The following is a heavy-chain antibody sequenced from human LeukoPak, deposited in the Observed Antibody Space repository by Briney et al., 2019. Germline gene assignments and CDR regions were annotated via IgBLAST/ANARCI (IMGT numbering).Heavy chain of an antibody. CDR2: IKQGGSEI. CDR1: GFTFSNYW. V-gene: IGHV3-7*03. CDR3: VRDGGWWRFDF. D-gene: IGHD2-8*02. J-gene: IGHJ4*02. Sequence: PGGSLRLSCAASGFTFSNYWMSWVRQAPGKELEWVANIKQGGSEIYYVDSVKGRFTISRDNAKNSLYLQMNSLRAEDTAVYYCVRDGGWWRFDFWGQGALVTVSS.